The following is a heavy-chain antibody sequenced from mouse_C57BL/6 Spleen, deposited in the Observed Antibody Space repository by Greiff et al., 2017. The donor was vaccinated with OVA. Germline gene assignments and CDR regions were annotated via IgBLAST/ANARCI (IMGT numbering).Heavy chain of an antibody. D-gene: IGHD4-1*02. CDR3: ARKGQLGSYWYFDV. Sequence: VKLMESGPGLVQPSQSLSITCTVSGFSLTSYGVHWVRQSPGKGLEWLGVIWSGGSTDYNAAFISRLSISKDNSKSQVFFKMNSLQADDTAIYYCARKGQLGSYWYFDVWGTGTTVTVSS. V-gene: IGHV2-2*01. J-gene: IGHJ1*03. CDR1: GFSLTSYG. CDR2: IWSGGST.